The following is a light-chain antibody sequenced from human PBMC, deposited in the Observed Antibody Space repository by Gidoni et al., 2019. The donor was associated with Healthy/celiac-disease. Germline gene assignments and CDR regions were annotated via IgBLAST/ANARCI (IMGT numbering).Light chain of an antibody. J-gene: IGKJ1*01. Sequence: EIVFMQSPGTLSLSTGERATLSCRASQSVSSSYLAWYQQKPGQAPRLLLYGASNRATGIPTRFSGSGSRTDFTLTISRLEPEDFAVYYYQQYGSSPKTFGQGTKVEIK. CDR2: GAS. CDR3: QQYGSSPKT. CDR1: QSVSSSY. V-gene: IGKV3-20*01.